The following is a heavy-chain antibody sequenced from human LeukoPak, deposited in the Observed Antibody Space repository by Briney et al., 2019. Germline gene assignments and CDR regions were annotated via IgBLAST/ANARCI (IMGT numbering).Heavy chain of an antibody. Sequence: GGSLRLSCAASGFTFSSYGMHWVRQAPGKGLEWVAVIWYDGSNKYYADSVKGRFTISRDNSKNTLYLRMNSLRAEDTAVYYCGRDFDGYYYSAYYVDYWGQGTLVTVSS. CDR1: GFTFSSYG. CDR2: IWYDGSNK. D-gene: IGHD5-24*01. V-gene: IGHV3-33*01. CDR3: GRDFDGYYYSAYYVDY. J-gene: IGHJ4*02.